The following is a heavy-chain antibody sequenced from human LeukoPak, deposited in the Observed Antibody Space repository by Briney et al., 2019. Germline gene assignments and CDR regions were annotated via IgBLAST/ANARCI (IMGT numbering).Heavy chain of an antibody. CDR1: VRSISSSNYS. Sequence: SETLSLTCTVSVRSISSSNYSWGWIRQPPGKGLVWIWSIYYSGITYYNPSLKSRVTISVDTSKNQFSLKLSSVNAADTAVYYCARHSCGGDCYSYYYYYGMDVWGQGTTVTVSS. CDR3: ARHSCGGDCYSYYYYYGMDV. V-gene: IGHV4-39*01. J-gene: IGHJ6*02. D-gene: IGHD2-21*02. CDR2: IYYSGIT.